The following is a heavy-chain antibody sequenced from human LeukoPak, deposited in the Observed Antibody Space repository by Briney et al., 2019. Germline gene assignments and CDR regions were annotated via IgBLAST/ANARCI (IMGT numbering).Heavy chain of an antibody. V-gene: IGHV1-18*01. J-gene: IGHJ4*02. D-gene: IGHD2-15*01. CDR2: ISAYNGNT. CDR1: GYTLTNYG. Sequence: ASVKVSRKTSGYTLTNYGISWVRQAPGQGLEWLAWISAYNGNTTFAQNLQGRVTMTTDTSTNTAYMELRSLRSDDTAVYYCTRGRGYCSGSSCYLSYFDFWGQGTLVLVSS. CDR3: TRGRGYCSGSSCYLSYFDF.